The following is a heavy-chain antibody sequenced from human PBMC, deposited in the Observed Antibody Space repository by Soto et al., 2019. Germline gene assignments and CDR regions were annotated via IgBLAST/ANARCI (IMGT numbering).Heavy chain of an antibody. CDR3: AKGGREAAGLYYYYGMDV. J-gene: IGHJ6*02. D-gene: IGHD6-13*01. CDR1: GFTFSSYA. V-gene: IGHV3-30-3*01. CDR2: ISYDGSNK. Sequence: GGSLRLSCAASGFTFSSYAMHWVRQAPGKGLEWVAVISYDGSNKYYADSVKGRFTISRDNSKNTLYLQMNSLRAEDTAVYYCAKGGREAAGLYYYYGMDVWGQGTTVTVSS.